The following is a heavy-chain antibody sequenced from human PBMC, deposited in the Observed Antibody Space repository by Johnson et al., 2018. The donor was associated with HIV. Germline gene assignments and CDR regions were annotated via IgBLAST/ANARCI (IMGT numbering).Heavy chain of an antibody. CDR3: ARESKPFWYYYGSGSASDAFDI. D-gene: IGHD3-10*01. J-gene: IGHJ3*02. Sequence: VQLVESGGGVVRPGGSLRLSCAAPGFTFDDYGLSWVRQAPGQGLVRVSGINWTGETTGYAYSVKGRFPIARDSAKNFLYLQMNSLRAEDTALYYCARESKPFWYYYGSGSASDAFDIWGQGTMVIVSS. CDR1: GFTFDDYG. CDR2: INWTGETT. V-gene: IGHV3-20*04.